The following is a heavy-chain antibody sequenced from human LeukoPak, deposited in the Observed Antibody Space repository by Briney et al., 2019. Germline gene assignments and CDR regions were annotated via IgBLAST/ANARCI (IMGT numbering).Heavy chain of an antibody. J-gene: IGHJ4*02. D-gene: IGHD2-2*01. CDR3: AKGPLRGTAAAIDY. CDR1: GFAFSTYG. V-gene: IGHV3-30*18. Sequence: GGSLRLSCAASGFAFSTYGMHWVRQAPGKGLEWVAVISYDGRNKHYPDSVKGRFTISRDISTDTLWLQMDSLRTEDTAVYYCAKGPLRGTAAAIDYWGQGTLVTVSS. CDR2: ISYDGRNK.